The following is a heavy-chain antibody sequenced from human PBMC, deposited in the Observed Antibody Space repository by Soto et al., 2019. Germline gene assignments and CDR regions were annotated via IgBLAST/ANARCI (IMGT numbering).Heavy chain of an antibody. CDR3: TRDASRDSSARGWFDP. CDR1: GVTFRSFT. CDR2: ISSNSAYI. Sequence: LRLSCAASGVTFRSFTMNWVRQAPLKGLEWVSTISSNSAYIYYTYALRCRFTISRDNAKNSLHLQMNSLRAEDTAVYYCTRDASRDSSARGWFDPWGPGTLVTVSS. J-gene: IGHJ5*02. D-gene: IGHD6-13*01. V-gene: IGHV3-21*01.